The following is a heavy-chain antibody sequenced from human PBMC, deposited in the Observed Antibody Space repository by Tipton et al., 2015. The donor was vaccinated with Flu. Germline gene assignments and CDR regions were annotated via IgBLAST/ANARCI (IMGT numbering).Heavy chain of an antibody. CDR2: ISTSGST. D-gene: IGHD5-12*01. J-gene: IGHJ3*02. CDR1: GGSIGSSTYY. CDR3: ARDLRGYSGYTGGDAFDM. Sequence: TLSLTCNVFGGSIGSSTYYWGWIRQPPGKGLEWIGCISTSGSTNYNASLESRVTLSRDTSKNHISLRLTSATAADTALYYCARDLRGYSGYTGGDAFDMWGRGIMVFVSS. V-gene: IGHV4-39*07.